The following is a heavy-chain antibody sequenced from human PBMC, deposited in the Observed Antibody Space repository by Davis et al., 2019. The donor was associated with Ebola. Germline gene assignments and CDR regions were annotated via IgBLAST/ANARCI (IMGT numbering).Heavy chain of an antibody. D-gene: IGHD1-26*01. CDR1: GFTFSSYS. CDR3: AREGYTGYVRISGSYYADY. J-gene: IGHJ4*02. Sequence: GGSLRLSCAASGFTFSSYSMNWVRQAPGKGLKWVSYISSSSSTIYYADSVKGRFTISRDNARNSVYLQLNSLTDEDTAVYFCAREGYTGYVRISGSYYADYWGQGTLVTVSS. V-gene: IGHV3-48*02. CDR2: ISSSSSTI.